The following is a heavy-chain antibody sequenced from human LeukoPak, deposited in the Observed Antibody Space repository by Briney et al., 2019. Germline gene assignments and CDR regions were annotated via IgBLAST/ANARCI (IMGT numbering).Heavy chain of an antibody. CDR2: ISAQHGQT. CDR3: ARDTGVRPRVAHFDF. Sequence: ASVKVSCKTSGYSENFYGITWVRQVAGQGLEWMGWISAQHGQTEYAPNSQDRVTMTTDTYTNTAYMELRSLRSDDTAVYYCARDTGVRPRVAHFDFWGQGTLVTVSS. D-gene: IGHD1-14*01. CDR1: GYSENFYG. V-gene: IGHV1-18*01. J-gene: IGHJ4*02.